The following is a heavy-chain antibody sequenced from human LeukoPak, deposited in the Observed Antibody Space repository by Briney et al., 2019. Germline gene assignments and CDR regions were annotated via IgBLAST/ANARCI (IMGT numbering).Heavy chain of an antibody. J-gene: IGHJ4*02. CDR1: GGSFSGYY. CDR2: INHSGST. Sequence: PSETLSLTCAVYGGSFSGYYWSWIRQPPGKGLEWIGEINHSGSTNYNPSLKSQVTISVDTSKNQFSLKLSSVTAADTAVYYCARGLVRRPFDYWGQGTLVTVSS. CDR3: ARGLVRRPFDY. V-gene: IGHV4-34*01. D-gene: IGHD6-13*01.